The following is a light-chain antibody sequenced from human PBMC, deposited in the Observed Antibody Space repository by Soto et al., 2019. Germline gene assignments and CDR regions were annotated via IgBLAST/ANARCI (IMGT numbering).Light chain of an antibody. Sequence: EMELTRSPGALSLSPGERATLSXXXSQSVSNNYLAWHQQTPGQAPRLLIYAASRLQAGVPLRFSGSGSGTDFTLTISDLQPEDFATYYCQQLNIFPLTFGQGTRLEI. CDR1: QSVSNNY. V-gene: IGKV3D-20*02. CDR3: QQLNIFPLT. CDR2: AAS. J-gene: IGKJ5*01.